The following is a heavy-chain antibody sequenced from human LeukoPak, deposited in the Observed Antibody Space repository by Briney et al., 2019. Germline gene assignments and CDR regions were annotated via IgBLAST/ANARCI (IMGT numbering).Heavy chain of an antibody. Sequence: GGSLRLSCAASTFTLSSYTMNWVRQAPGKGLEWVSSISSSSTYINYADSVKGRFAISRDNAKNSMALQMNSLRAEDTAVYYCARVRFAGPQAFDIWGQGTMVTVAS. CDR2: ISSSSTYI. D-gene: IGHD4/OR15-4a*01. CDR1: TFTLSSYT. V-gene: IGHV3-21*01. CDR3: ARVRFAGPQAFDI. J-gene: IGHJ3*02.